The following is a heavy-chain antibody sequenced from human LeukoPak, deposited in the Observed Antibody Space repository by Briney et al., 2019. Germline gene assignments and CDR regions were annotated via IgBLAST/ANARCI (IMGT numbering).Heavy chain of an antibody. V-gene: IGHV3-7*01. J-gene: IGHJ4*02. D-gene: IGHD2-2*02. CDR2: IKQDGSEK. CDR1: GFTFSSYW. Sequence: GGSLRLSCAASGFTFSSYWMSWVRQAPGKGLAWVANIKQDGSEKYYVNSVKGRFTISRDNAKNSLYLQMNSLRAEDTVVYYCARDEPLVVVPAAVPIFDYWGQGTLVTVSS. CDR3: ARDEPLVVVPAAVPIFDY.